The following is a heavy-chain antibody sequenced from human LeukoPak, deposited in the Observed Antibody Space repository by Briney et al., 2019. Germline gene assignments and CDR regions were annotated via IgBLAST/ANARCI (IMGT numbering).Heavy chain of an antibody. D-gene: IGHD3-22*01. CDR2: ISGSGGST. CDR1: GFTVSSNY. V-gene: IGHV3-23*01. CDR3: AKAQKAETRRSWVHYDSSGYYWVDY. J-gene: IGHJ4*02. Sequence: PGGSLRLSCAASGFTVSSNYMSWVRQAPGKGLEWVSAISGSGGSTYYADSVKGRFTISRDNSKNTLYLQMNSLRAEDTAVYYCAKAQKAETRRSWVHYDSSGYYWVDYWGQGTLVTVSS.